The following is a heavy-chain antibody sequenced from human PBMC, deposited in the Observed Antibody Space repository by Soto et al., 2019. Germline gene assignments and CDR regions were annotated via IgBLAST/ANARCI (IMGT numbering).Heavy chain of an antibody. CDR1: GYEFTSYW. D-gene: IGHD6-19*01. J-gene: IGHJ5*02. CDR3: ARGDRLLAVAGTVWFDP. Sequence: PGESLKISCRGSGYEFTSYWISWVRQMPGKGLEWMGRIDPSDSYSDYNPSFQGHVTISTDKSIATAYLQWSNLKASDSAMCYCARGDRLLAVAGTVWFDPWGQGTLVTVSS. CDR2: IDPSDSYS. V-gene: IGHV5-10-1*01.